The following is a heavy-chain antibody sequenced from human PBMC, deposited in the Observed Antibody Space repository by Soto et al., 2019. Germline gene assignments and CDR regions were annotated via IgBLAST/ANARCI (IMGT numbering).Heavy chain of an antibody. V-gene: IGHV4-38-2*01. Sequence: PSETLSLTCAVSGYSVNSGYSWAWVRQTPGKGLEWIGSIYSSGSTYYNPSLNSRVTLSIDMTNNHVSLILNSVTAADTAVYYCARVGPWVPYYYDSSPYTFENWFDPWGQGTLVTVSS. CDR3: ARVGPWVPYYYDSSPYTFENWFDP. CDR2: IYSSGST. J-gene: IGHJ5*02. CDR1: GYSVNSGYS. D-gene: IGHD3-22*01.